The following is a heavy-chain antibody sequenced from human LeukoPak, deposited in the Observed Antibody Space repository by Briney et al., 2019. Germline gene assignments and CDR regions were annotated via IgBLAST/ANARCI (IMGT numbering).Heavy chain of an antibody. D-gene: IGHD1-26*01. CDR2: VIPILGTT. J-gene: IGHJ4*02. Sequence: SVKVSCKASGTTFSKSAISWVRQAPGQGLEWMRGVIPILGTTNYAQKFQDRVSITTDESTSTAYMEVNSLGSVDTAVYYCARDDVSATMGFDSWGQGTLVTVSS. CDR3: ARDDVSATMGFDS. CDR1: GTTFSKSA. V-gene: IGHV1-69*05.